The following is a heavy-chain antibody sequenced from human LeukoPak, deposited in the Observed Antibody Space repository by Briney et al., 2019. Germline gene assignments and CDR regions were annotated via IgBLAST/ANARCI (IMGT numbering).Heavy chain of an antibody. CDR2: MFYSGTT. CDR1: GGSIRRSY. V-gene: IGHV4-59*01. J-gene: IGHJ4*02. CDR3: ARDLLSSGDY. Sequence: KASETLSLTCTVSGGSIRRSYWSWIRQPPGKGLEWIGCMFYSGTTNYNPSLKSRVTISVDTSKNQFSLKLSSVTAADTAVYYCARDLLSSGDYWGQGTLVTVSS.